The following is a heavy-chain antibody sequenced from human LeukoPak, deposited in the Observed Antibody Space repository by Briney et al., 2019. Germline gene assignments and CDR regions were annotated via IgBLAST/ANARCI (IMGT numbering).Heavy chain of an antibody. CDR1: GFTFTSYA. CDR2: ISGSGGST. Sequence: GGSLRLSCAASGFTFTSYAMSWVRQAPGKGLEWVSAISGSGGSTYYADSVKGRFTISRDNSKSTLFLQMNSLRAEDTAVYYCAKDPRVGSRVAAPCHWGQGTLVTVSS. J-gene: IGHJ4*02. D-gene: IGHD5-24*01. CDR3: AKDPRVGSRVAAPCH. V-gene: IGHV3-23*01.